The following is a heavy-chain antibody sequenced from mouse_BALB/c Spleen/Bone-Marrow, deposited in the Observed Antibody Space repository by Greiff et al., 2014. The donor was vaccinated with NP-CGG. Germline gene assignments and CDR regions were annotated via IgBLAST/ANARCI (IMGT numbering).Heavy chain of an antibody. CDR2: IDPANGNT. D-gene: IGHD1-1*01. CDR1: GFNIKDTY. Sequence: VQLQQSGAELVKPGASVKFSCTASGFNIKDTYMHWVKQRPEQGLEWIGRIDPANGNTKYDPKFQGKATITADTSSDTAYLQLSSLTSEDTAVYYCARYYYGSSYFDYWGQGTTLTVSS. V-gene: IGHV14-3*02. J-gene: IGHJ2*01. CDR3: ARYYYGSSYFDY.